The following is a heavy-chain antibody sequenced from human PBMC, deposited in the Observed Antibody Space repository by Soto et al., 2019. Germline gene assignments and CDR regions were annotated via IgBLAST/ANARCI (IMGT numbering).Heavy chain of an antibody. D-gene: IGHD3-3*01. CDR3: AKGTIFGVVIAPLGH. CDR2: ISYDGSNK. CDR1: GFTFSSYG. J-gene: IGHJ5*02. Sequence: GGSLRLSCAASGFTFSSYGMHWVRQAPGKGLEWVAVISYDGSNKYYADSVKGRFTISRDNSKNTLYLQMNSLRAEDTAVYYCAKGTIFGVVIAPLGHWGQGTLVTVSS. V-gene: IGHV3-30*18.